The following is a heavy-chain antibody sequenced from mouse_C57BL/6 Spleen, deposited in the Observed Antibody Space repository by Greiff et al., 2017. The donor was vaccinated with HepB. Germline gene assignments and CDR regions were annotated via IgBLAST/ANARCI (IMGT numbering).Heavy chain of an antibody. D-gene: IGHD1-1*01. CDR2: IYPGSGST. V-gene: IGHV1-55*01. J-gene: IGHJ1*03. Sequence: VQLQQPGAELVKPGASVKMSCKASGYTFTSYWITWVKQRPGQGLEWIGDIYPGSGSTNYNEKFKSKATLTVDTSSSTAYMQLSSLTSEDSAVYYCARGPFYYYGSSYGWYFDVWGTGTTVTVSS. CDR3: ARGPFYYYGSSYGWYFDV. CDR1: GYTFTSYW.